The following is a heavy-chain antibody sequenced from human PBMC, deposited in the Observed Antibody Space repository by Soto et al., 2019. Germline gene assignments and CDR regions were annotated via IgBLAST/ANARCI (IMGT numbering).Heavy chain of an antibody. J-gene: IGHJ4*02. V-gene: IGHV3-64D*06. Sequence: GGSLRLSCSASGFTFSSYAMHWVRQAPGKGLEYVSAISSNGGSTYYADSVKGRFTISRDNSKNTLYLQMSSLRAEDTAVYYCSSLHTPTYYYCSGSSQADYWGQGTLVTVSS. CDR1: GFTFSSYA. CDR2: ISSNGGST. CDR3: SSLHTPTYYYCSGSSQADY. D-gene: IGHD3-10*01.